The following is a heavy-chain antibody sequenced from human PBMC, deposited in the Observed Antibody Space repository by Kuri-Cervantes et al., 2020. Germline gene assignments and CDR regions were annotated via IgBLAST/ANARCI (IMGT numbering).Heavy chain of an antibody. V-gene: IGHV4-59*01. CDR3: ARGAGDSRGTDFDY. D-gene: IGHD3-22*01. CDR2: IYYTGST. Sequence: LRLSCTVSGGSISTYYWTWIRQPPGQGLEWNGYIYYTGSTTYNPSLKCRVTVSVDTSNNQFSLNLDSVTAADTAVYYCARGAGDSRGTDFDYWGQGNLVTVSS. CDR1: GGSISTYY. J-gene: IGHJ4*02.